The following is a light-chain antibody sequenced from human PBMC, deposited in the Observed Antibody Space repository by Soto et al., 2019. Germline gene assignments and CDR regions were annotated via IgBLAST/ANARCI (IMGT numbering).Light chain of an antibody. J-gene: IGLJ2*01. Sequence: QSVLTQPASVSGSPGQSITISCTGTSSDVGRYNLVSWYQQHPVKAPKLMIYEGSKRPSGVSNRFSGSKSGNTASLTISGLQAEDEADYYCCSYAVGGTFVFGGGTQLTVL. V-gene: IGLV2-23*03. CDR3: CSYAVGGTFV. CDR2: EGS. CDR1: SSDVGRYNL.